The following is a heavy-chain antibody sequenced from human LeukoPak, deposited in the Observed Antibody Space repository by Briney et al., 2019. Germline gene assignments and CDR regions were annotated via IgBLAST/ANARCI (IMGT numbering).Heavy chain of an antibody. CDR1: GGSFSGYY. CDR3: ARVVEYDSSSGFFKYYYYYIDV. CDR2: TSYSGRT. D-gene: IGHD6-6*01. J-gene: IGHJ6*03. Sequence: PSETLSLTCAVYGGSFSGYYWSWIRQSPGKGLEWIGYTSYSGRTNYNPSLKSRVTISVDTSRSQFSLRLSSVTAADTAVYSCARVVEYDSSSGFFKYYYYYIDVWGKGTTVTVSS. V-gene: IGHV4-34*11.